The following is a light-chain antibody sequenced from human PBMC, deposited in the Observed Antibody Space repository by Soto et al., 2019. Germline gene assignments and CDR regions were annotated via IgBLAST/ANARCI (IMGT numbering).Light chain of an antibody. CDR3: QKYNWPPFT. V-gene: IGKV1-27*01. CDR1: QGISNY. J-gene: IGKJ3*01. CDR2: AAS. Sequence: DIQMTQSPSSLSASVGDRVTISCRVSQGISNYLAWYQQKPGKAPRLLIYAASSLQSGVSSRFTGSGSGTDFTLTISSLQPEDVATYYCQKYNWPPFTFGPGTKVDIK.